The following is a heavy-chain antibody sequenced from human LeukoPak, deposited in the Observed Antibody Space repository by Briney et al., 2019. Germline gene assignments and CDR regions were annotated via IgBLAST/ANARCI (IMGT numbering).Heavy chain of an antibody. CDR3: ARDEARGYDFRPQDH. CDR1: GFTLSSYS. D-gene: IGHD3-3*01. CDR2: ISTSSASK. Sequence: PGGSLRLSCVASGFTLSSYSMSWVRQAPGKGLEWVSSISTSSASKFYADSVKGRFTISRDNAKNSLYLQMNSLRAEDTAVYYCARDEARGYDFRPQDHWGQGTLVSVSS. J-gene: IGHJ4*02. V-gene: IGHV3-21*01.